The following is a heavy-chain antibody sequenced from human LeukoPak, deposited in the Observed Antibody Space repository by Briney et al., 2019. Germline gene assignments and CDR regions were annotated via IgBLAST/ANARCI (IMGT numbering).Heavy chain of an antibody. D-gene: IGHD4-11*01. CDR3: ARSNYGLDYLDY. V-gene: IGHV3-23*01. J-gene: IGHJ4*02. CDR2: ISSSGGST. CDR1: GFTFSSYS. Sequence: GGSLRLSCAASGFTFSSYSMNWVRQAPGKGLEWVSAISSSGGSTYYPGSVKGRFTISRDSSMHTLYLQMNSLRAEDTAVYYCARSNYGLDYLDYWGQGTLVTVSA.